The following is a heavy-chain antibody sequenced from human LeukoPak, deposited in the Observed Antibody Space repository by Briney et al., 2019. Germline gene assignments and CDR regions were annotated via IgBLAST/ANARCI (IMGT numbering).Heavy chain of an antibody. J-gene: IGHJ4*01. D-gene: IGHD3-3*01. CDR3: AIDPLFFSSPLPTPAYFDS. CDR1: GFTFSSFA. V-gene: IGHV3-30*01. Sequence: GGSLRLSCAASGFTFSSFAMHWVRQAPGKGLEWVAVISYDGSNKFYADSVKARFTISRDNSKNTLYLQMNSLRVEDTALYYCAIDPLFFSSPLPTPAYFDSWGQGTLVTVSS. CDR2: ISYDGSNK.